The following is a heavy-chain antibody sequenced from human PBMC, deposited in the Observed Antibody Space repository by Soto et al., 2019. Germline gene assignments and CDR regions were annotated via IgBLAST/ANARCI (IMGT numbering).Heavy chain of an antibody. J-gene: IGHJ6*03. V-gene: IGHV1-18*01. CDR2: ISAYNGNT. CDR1: GYTFTSYG. Sequence: GASVKVSCTASGYTFTSYGISWVRQAPGQGLEWMGWISAYNGNTNYAQKLQGRVTMTTDTSTSTAYMELRSLRSDDTAVYYCARDSIVVVPAAIRYYYYYMDVWGKGTTVTVSS. CDR3: ARDSIVVVPAAIRYYYYYMDV. D-gene: IGHD2-2*01.